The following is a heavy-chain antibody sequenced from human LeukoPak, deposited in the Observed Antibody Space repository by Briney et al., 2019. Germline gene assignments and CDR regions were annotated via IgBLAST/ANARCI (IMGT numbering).Heavy chain of an antibody. V-gene: IGHV4-34*01. Sequence: SETLSLTCAVYGGSFSGYYWSWIRQPPGRGLEWIGEINHSGSTNYNPSLKSRVTISVDTSKNQFSLKLSSVTAADTAVYYCASTQAAAWGLGYWGQGTLVTVSS. CDR1: GGSFSGYY. J-gene: IGHJ4*02. D-gene: IGHD6-13*01. CDR2: INHSGST. CDR3: ASTQAAAWGLGY.